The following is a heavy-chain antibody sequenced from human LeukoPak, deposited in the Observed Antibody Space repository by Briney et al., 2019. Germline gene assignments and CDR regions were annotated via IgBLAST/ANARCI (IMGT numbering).Heavy chain of an antibody. D-gene: IGHD3-10*01. J-gene: IGHJ4*02. CDR1: GFTFSSYW. CDR3: ARNYYGSGSYYY. CDR2: ISSSSSYI. Sequence: GGSLRLSCAASGFTFSSYWMSWVRQAPGKGLEWVSSISSSSSYIYYADSVKGRFTISRDNAKNSLYLQMNSLRAEDTAVYYCARNYYGSGSYYYWGQGTLVTVSS. V-gene: IGHV3-21*01.